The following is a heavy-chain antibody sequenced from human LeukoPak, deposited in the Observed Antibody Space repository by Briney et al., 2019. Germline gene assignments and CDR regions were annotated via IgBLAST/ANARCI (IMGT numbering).Heavy chain of an antibody. J-gene: IGHJ4*02. D-gene: IGHD2-15*01. CDR3: ARDGDCSGGSCYRRFDY. V-gene: IGHV3-21*01. CDR1: GFTLSSSS. CDR2: ISSRSSYI. Sequence: GGSLRLSCAASGFTLSSSSMSWVRQAPGKGLEWVSSISSRSSYIYNADSVKGRFTISRDNAKNSLYLQMNSLRAEDTAVYYCARDGDCSGGSCYRRFDYWGQGTLVTVSS.